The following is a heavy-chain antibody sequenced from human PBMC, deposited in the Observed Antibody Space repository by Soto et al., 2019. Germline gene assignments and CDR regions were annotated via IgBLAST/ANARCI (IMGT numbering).Heavy chain of an antibody. CDR3: ARGAGDTLDY. CDR1: GYTFTHYG. Sequence: QVQLVQSGAEVKKPGASVKVSCKASGYTFTHYGITWVRQAPGQGLEWTGWINAYVGETKSAQKYQGRITVTMDTSTTTAYLELRSLRSDDTAVYYCARGAGDTLDYWGQGTLVRVSA. J-gene: IGHJ4*02. D-gene: IGHD6-19*01. CDR2: INAYVGET. V-gene: IGHV1-18*01.